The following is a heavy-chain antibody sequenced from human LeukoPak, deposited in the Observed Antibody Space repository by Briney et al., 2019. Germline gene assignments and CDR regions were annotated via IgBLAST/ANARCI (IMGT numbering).Heavy chain of an antibody. CDR1: GGSFSSYY. Sequence: SETLSLTCTVSGGSFSSYYWSWIRQPPGKGLEWIGYIYYNGNTNYNPSLKRRVTISVDTSRNQFSLKLTSVTAADTAVYYCASPDFWGQGTLVTVSS. CDR2: IYYNGNT. J-gene: IGHJ4*02. CDR3: ASPDF. V-gene: IGHV4-59*01.